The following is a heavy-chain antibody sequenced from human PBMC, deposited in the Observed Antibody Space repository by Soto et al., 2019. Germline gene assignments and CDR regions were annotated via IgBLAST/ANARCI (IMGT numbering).Heavy chain of an antibody. V-gene: IGHV3-74*01. J-gene: IGHJ4*02. CDR2: INSDGSST. CDR1: GFTFSSYW. CDR3: ARSPVTFLEWSTYYFDY. D-gene: IGHD3-3*02. Sequence: GGSLRLSCAASGFTFSSYWVHWVRQAPGKGLVWVSRINSDGSSTSYADSVKGRFTISRDNAKNTLYLQMNSLRAEDTAVYYCARSPVTFLEWSTYYFDYWGQGTLVTVSS.